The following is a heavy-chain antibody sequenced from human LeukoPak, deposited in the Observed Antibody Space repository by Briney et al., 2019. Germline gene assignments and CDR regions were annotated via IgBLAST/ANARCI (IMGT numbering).Heavy chain of an antibody. J-gene: IGHJ4*02. V-gene: IGHV3-23*01. CDR3: AKPRIRYFDWLFPFDY. D-gene: IGHD3-9*01. CDR1: GFTSSSYA. Sequence: GGSLRLSCAASGFTSSSYAMSWVRQAPGKGLEWVSAISGSGGSTYYADSVKGRFTISRDNSKNTLYLQMNSLRAEDTAVYYCAKPRIRYFDWLFPFDYWGQGTLVTVSS. CDR2: ISGSGGST.